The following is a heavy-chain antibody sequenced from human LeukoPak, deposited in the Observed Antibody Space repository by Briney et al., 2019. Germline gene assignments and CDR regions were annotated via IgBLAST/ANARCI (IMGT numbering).Heavy chain of an antibody. CDR1: GYSFTSYW. CDR3: ARRERRIVGASNWFDP. CDR2: IYPGDSDT. D-gene: IGHD1-26*01. Sequence: GESLKTSCKGSGYSFTSYWIGWVRQMPGKGLEWMGIIYPGDSDTRYSPSFQGQVTISADKSISTAYLQWSSLKASDTAMYYCARRERRIVGASNWFDPWGQGTLVTVSS. V-gene: IGHV5-51*01. J-gene: IGHJ5*02.